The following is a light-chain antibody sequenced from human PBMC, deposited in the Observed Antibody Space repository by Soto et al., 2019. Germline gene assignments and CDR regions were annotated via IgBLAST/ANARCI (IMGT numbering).Light chain of an antibody. CDR1: SSNIGSNY. J-gene: IGLJ3*02. V-gene: IGLV1-47*01. CDR3: AAWDDSLSALWV. CDR2: RNN. Sequence: QSVLTRPPSASGTPGQRVTISCSGSSSNIGSNYVYWYQQLPGTAPKLLIYRNNQRPSGVPDRFSGSKSGTSASLAISGLRSEDEADYYCAAWDDSLSALWVFGGGTKLTVL.